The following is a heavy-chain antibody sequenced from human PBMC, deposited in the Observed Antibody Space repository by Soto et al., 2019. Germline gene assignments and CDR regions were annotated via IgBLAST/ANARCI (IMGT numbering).Heavy chain of an antibody. CDR3: AKEGVQTGSSGYYYFLDY. CDR1: GFTFSNYG. CDR2: ISYDGSNK. V-gene: IGHV3-30*18. D-gene: IGHD3-22*01. J-gene: IGHJ4*02. Sequence: GGSLRLSCAASGFTFSNYGMHWVRQAPGKGLEWVAVISYDGSNKYYADSVKGRFTISRDNSKNTLYLQMNSLRAEDTAVYYCAKEGVQTGSSGYYYFLDYWGQGTLVTVSS.